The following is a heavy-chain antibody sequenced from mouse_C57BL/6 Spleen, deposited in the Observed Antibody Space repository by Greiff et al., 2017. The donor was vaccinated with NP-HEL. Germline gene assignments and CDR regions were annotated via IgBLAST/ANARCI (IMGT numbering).Heavy chain of an antibody. CDR2: IRNKANGYTT. J-gene: IGHJ1*03. D-gene: IGHD1-1*01. Sequence: EVKLMESGGGLVQPGGSLSLSCAASGFTFTDYYMSWVRQPPGKALEWLGFIRNKANGYTTEYSASVKGRFTISRDNSQSILYLQMNALRAEDSATYYCARRVTTVVASYWYFDVWGTGTTVTVSS. V-gene: IGHV7-3*01. CDR1: GFTFTDYY. CDR3: ARRVTTVVASYWYFDV.